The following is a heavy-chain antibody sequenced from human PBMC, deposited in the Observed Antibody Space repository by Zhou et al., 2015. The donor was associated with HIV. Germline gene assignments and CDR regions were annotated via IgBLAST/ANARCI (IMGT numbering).Heavy chain of an antibody. CDR1: GYIFTGYY. Sequence: QLQLVQSGADVKEPGASVKVSCKASGYIFTGYYMHWVRQAPGQGLEWMGRIDPKSGGTSYAQKFQGRVTMTRDTSIDTAYMELSRLSSDDTAVYYCARATRPINYDYVWGSYPMYFFDYWGPGTLVTVSS. V-gene: IGHV1-2*06. J-gene: IGHJ4*02. CDR2: IDPKSGGT. D-gene: IGHD3-16*02. CDR3: ARATRPINYDYVWGSYPMYFFDY.